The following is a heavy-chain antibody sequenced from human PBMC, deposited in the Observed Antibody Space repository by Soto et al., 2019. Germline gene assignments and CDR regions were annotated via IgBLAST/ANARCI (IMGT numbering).Heavy chain of an antibody. CDR3: ASGLQFDP. CDR2: TYYRSKWFN. CDR1: GDRVSSHSAA. V-gene: IGHV6-1*01. J-gene: IGHJ5*02. Sequence: SQTLSLTCAISGDRVSSHSAAWNWIRQSPSRGLEWLGRTYYRSKWFNDYAISMKSRITINPDTSKNQFSLQLNSVTPEDTAVYYCASGLQFDPWGQGTLVTVSS. D-gene: IGHD2-21*02.